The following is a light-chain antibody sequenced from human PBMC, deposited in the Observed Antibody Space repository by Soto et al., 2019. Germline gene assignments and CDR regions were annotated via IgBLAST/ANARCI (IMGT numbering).Light chain of an antibody. CDR3: SSYTSRSTLG. J-gene: IGLJ1*01. Sequence: QSALTQPASVSGSPGQSITISCTGTSSGVGGYNYVSWYQQHPGKAPKLMIYDVSNRPSGVSNRFSGSKSGNTASLTNSGLQAEDEADYYCSSYTSRSTLGFGTGTKVTVL. CDR2: DVS. V-gene: IGLV2-14*01. CDR1: SSGVGGYNY.